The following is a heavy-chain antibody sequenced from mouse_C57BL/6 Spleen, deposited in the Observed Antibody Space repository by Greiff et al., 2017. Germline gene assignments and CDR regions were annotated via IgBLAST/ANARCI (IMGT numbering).Heavy chain of an antibody. CDR1: GFTFSSYA. CDR2: ISDGGSYT. V-gene: IGHV5-4*01. J-gene: IGHJ4*01. Sequence: EVQGVESGGGLVKPGGSLKLSCAASGFTFSSYAMSWVRQTPEKRLEWVATISDGGSYTYYPDNVKGRFTISRDNAKNNLYLQMSHLKSEDTAMYYCARDDTTVVATDAMDYWGQGTSVTVSS. CDR3: ARDDTTVVATDAMDY. D-gene: IGHD1-1*01.